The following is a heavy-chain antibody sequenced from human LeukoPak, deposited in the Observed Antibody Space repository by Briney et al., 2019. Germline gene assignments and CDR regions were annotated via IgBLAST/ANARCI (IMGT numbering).Heavy chain of an antibody. CDR1: GGSFCGYY. V-gene: IGHV4-34*01. CDR3: ARFGELLSSGDY. Sequence: SETLSLTCAVYGGSFCGYYWSWIRQPPGKGLEWIGEINHSGSTNYNPSLKSRVTISVDTSKNQFSLKLSSVTAADTAVYYCARFGELLSSGDYWGQGTLVTVSS. D-gene: IGHD3-10*01. J-gene: IGHJ4*02. CDR2: INHSGST.